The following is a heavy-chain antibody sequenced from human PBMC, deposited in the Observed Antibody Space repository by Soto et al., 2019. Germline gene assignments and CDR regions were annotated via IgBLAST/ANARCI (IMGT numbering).Heavy chain of an antibody. D-gene: IGHD3-22*01. J-gene: IGHJ4*02. Sequence: PGESLKISCKGSGYSFSRYWIAWVRQTPGKGLEWMGLIYPGDSDTRYSPSFQGQVTISADKSITTAYLQWSSLKASDTAIYYCARDPFSGDSSGPHYWGQGTLVTVSS. CDR1: GYSFSRYW. CDR2: IYPGDSDT. V-gene: IGHV5-51*01. CDR3: ARDPFSGDSSGPHY.